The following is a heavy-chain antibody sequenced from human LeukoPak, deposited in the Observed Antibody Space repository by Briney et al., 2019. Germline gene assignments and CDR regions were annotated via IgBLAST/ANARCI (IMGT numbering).Heavy chain of an antibody. CDR2: IYHSGST. CDR3: ARDTYKGYGQYYFDY. D-gene: IGHD5-18*01. CDR1: GGSISSSNW. V-gene: IGHV4-4*02. J-gene: IGHJ4*02. Sequence: PSETLSLTCAVSGGSISSSNWWSWVRQPPGKGLEWIGEIYHSGSTNYNPSLKSRVTISVDKSKNQFSLKLSSVTAADTAVYYCARDTYKGYGQYYFDYWGQGTLVTVSS.